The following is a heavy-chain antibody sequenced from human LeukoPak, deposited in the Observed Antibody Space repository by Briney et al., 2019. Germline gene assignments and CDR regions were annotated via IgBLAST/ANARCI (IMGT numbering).Heavy chain of an antibody. CDR1: GFSLSTSGVG. V-gene: IGHV4-39*01. J-gene: IGHJ3*02. CDR2: IFHGGNT. CDR3: AKQGRQIPFGGVVAIAPFDI. Sequence: SGPTLVNPTQTLTLTCTFSGFSLSTSGVGVGWIRQPPGKGLEWIGNIFHGGNTHYNPSLKSRVSISVDRSKNQVSLNLSSVTAADTALYYCAKQGRQIPFGGVVAIAPFDIWGQGTMVTVSS. D-gene: IGHD3-16*02.